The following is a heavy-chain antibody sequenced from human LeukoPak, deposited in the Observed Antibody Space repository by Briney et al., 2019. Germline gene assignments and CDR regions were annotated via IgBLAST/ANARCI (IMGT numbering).Heavy chain of an antibody. D-gene: IGHD2-21*01. CDR1: GFTFTAYA. V-gene: IGHV3-23*01. CDR3: TKGAIELGV. J-gene: IGHJ6*02. Sequence: GGSLRLSCAASGFTFTAYAMSWVRQAPGKGLEWVSTISDRGDSTYYADSVKGRFTISRDNSKDTVFLQLNSLRVEDTALYYCTKGAIELGVWGQGTTVTVSS. CDR2: ISDRGDST.